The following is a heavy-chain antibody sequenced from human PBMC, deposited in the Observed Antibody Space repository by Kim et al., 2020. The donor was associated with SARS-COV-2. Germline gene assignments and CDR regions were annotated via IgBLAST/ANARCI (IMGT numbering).Heavy chain of an antibody. CDR2: IYYSGST. D-gene: IGHD2-15*01. CDR3: ARLDEHLRGDCSGGSCYSSGRGMDV. Sequence: SETLSLTCTVSGGSISSYYWSWIRQPPGKGLEWIGYIYYSGSTNYNPSLKSRVTISVDTSKNQFSLKLSSVTAADTAVYYCARLDEHLRGDCSGGSCYSSGRGMDVWGQGTTVTVSS. J-gene: IGHJ6*02. V-gene: IGHV4-59*13. CDR1: GGSISSYY.